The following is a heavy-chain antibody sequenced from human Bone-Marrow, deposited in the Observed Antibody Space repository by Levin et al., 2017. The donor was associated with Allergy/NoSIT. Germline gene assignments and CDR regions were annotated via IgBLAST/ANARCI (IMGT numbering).Heavy chain of an antibody. CDR3: ASPYSSDWVFDL. Sequence: GGSLRLSCVAPGFSFSDYWLTWVRQAPGKGLEWVANIKPDGSEKYYADSVTGRFNISRANAQNSLYLQMKYLSAEDTAVYYCASPYSSDWVFDLWGPGTMVTVSS. D-gene: IGHD6-19*01. CDR2: IKPDGSEK. V-gene: IGHV3-7*01. J-gene: IGHJ3*01. CDR1: GFSFSDYW.